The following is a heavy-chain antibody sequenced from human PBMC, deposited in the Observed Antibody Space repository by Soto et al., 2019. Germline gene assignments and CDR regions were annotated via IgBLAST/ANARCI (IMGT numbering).Heavy chain of an antibody. CDR1: GFTFSSYA. Sequence: EVQLLESGGGLVQPGGSLRLSCAASGFTFSSYAMTWVRQAPGKGLEWVSGISVSGGSTNYADSVKGRFTISRDNSKHTLYLQMNSLRAEDTAVYYCAKSLSEWELLSPYYFDYRGQGTLVTVSS. V-gene: IGHV3-23*01. CDR2: ISVSGGST. CDR3: AKSLSEWELLSPYYFDY. D-gene: IGHD1-26*01. J-gene: IGHJ4*02.